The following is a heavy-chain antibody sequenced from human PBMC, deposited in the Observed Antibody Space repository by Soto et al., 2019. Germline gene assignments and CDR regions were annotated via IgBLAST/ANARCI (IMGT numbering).Heavy chain of an antibody. V-gene: IGHV1-46*01. D-gene: IGHD3-3*01. CDR1: GYTFTSYY. Sequence: ASVKVSCKASGYTFTSYYMHWVRQAPGQGLEWMGIINPSGGSTSYAQKFQGRVTMARDTSTSTVYMELSSLRSEDTAVYYCARTPREGIFGEVIPFRGAHFDYWGQGTLVTVSS. CDR3: ARTPREGIFGEVIPFRGAHFDY. CDR2: INPSGGST. J-gene: IGHJ4*02.